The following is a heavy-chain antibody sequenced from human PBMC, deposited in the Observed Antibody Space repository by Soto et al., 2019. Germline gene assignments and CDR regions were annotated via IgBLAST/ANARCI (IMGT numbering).Heavy chain of an antibody. D-gene: IGHD3-3*01. V-gene: IGHV3-66*01. CDR1: GFTVSSNY. J-gene: IGHJ6*03. CDR3: ARAQNPEYDFWSGYYSYYYYYYMDV. Sequence: GGSLRLSCAASGFTVSSNYMSWVRQAPGKGLEWVSVIYSGGSTYYADSVKGRFTISRDNSKNTLYLQMNSLRAEDTAVYYCARAQNPEYDFWSGYYSYYYYYYMDVWGKGTTVTVSS. CDR2: IYSGGST.